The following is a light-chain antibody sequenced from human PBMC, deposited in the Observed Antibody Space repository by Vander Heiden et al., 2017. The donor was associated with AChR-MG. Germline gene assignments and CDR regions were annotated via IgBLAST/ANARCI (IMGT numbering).Light chain of an antibody. CDR3: QAWDSSSYVV. CDR1: KLGDKY. V-gene: IGLV3-1*01. J-gene: IGLJ2*01. Sequence: SYALTQTPSVSVSPGQTASITCSGDKLGDKYTCWYQQKPGQSPVLVIYQDSKRPSGIPERFSGSNSGNTATLTISGTQAMDEADYYCQAWDSSSYVVFGGGTKLTGL. CDR2: QDS.